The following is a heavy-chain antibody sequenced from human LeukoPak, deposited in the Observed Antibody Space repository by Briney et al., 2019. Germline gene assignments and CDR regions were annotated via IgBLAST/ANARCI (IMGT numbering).Heavy chain of an antibody. J-gene: IGHJ5*02. CDR2: IYYSGST. CDR1: GGSISSSSYY. Sequence: SETLSLTCTVPGGSISSSSYYWGWIRQPPGKGLEWIGSIYYSGSTYYNPSLKSRVTISVDTSKNQFSLKLSSVTAADTAVYYCASNLYDFLSGYWFDPWGQGTLVTVSS. D-gene: IGHD3-3*01. V-gene: IGHV4-39*01. CDR3: ASNLYDFLSGYWFDP.